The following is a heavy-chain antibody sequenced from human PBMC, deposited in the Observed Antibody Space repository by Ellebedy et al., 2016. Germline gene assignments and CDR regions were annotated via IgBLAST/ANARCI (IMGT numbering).Heavy chain of an antibody. D-gene: IGHD3-22*01. CDR3: AKGLGITMIVVVIDYFDY. V-gene: IGHV3-23*01. CDR1: GFMFNSFF. Sequence: GGSLRLXXAASGFMFNSFFMSWVRQAPGKGLEWVSAISGSGGSTYYADSVKGRFTISRDNSKNTLYLQMNSLRAEDTAVYYCAKGLGITMIVVVIDYFDYWGQGTLVTVSS. CDR2: ISGSGGST. J-gene: IGHJ4*02.